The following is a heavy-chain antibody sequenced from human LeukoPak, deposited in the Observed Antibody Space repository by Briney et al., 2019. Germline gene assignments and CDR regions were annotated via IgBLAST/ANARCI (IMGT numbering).Heavy chain of an antibody. V-gene: IGHV3-23*01. J-gene: IGHJ2*01. CDR1: GFTFSDYA. Sequence: GGSLRPSCVGSGFTFSDYAMAWVRQAPGKGLEWVSGITSSGSATYYGDSVKGRFTISRDNSNDTLYLQMNSLRAEDTAIYYXXXXDXXSXXXXWYFDLXGRXALISVSS. CDR3: XXXDXXSXXXXWYFDL. CDR2: ITSSGSAT.